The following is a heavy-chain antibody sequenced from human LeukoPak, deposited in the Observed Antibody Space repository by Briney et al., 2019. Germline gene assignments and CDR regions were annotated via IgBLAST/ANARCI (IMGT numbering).Heavy chain of an antibody. CDR1: GYSFTSYW. Sequence: GESLKISCKGSGYSFTSYWIGWVRQMPGKGLEWMGIIYPGDSDTRYSPSFQGQVTILADKSISTAYLQWSSLKASDTAMYYCARRIGSYYEENWFDPWGQGTLVTVSS. J-gene: IGHJ5*02. CDR2: IYPGDSDT. CDR3: ARRIGSYYEENWFDP. D-gene: IGHD1-26*01. V-gene: IGHV5-51*01.